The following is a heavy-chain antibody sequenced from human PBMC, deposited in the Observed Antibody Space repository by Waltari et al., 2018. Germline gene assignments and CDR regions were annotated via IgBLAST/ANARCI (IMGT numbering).Heavy chain of an antibody. D-gene: IGHD6-13*01. CDR1: GFTFSSYA. Sequence: EVQLLESGGDLVQPGGSLRLSCAASGFTFSSYAMSWVRQAPGKGLEWVSAISGSGGSTYYADSVKGRFTISRDNSKNTLYLQMNSLRAEDTAVYYCASKGYSSSWYQADGMDVWGQGTTVTVSS. V-gene: IGHV3-23*01. CDR3: ASKGYSSSWYQADGMDV. J-gene: IGHJ6*02. CDR2: ISGSGGST.